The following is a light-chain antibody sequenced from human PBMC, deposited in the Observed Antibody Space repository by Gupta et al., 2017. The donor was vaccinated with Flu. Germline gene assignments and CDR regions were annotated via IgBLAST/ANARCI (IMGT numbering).Light chain of an antibody. J-gene: IGLJ2*01. CDR3: LLFYGGVHV. Sequence: QTVVTQDPSLTVSPGGTVTLPCASSTGAVTSGYFPNWFQQKPGQAPRALIYRTNNKHSWTPARFSGSLLGGKAALTLSGVQPEDEAEYFCLLFYGGVHVFGGGTKLTVL. V-gene: IGLV7-43*01. CDR2: RTN. CDR1: TGAVTSGYF.